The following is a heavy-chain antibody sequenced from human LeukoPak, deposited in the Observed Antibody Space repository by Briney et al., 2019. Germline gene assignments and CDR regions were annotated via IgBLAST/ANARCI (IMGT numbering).Heavy chain of an antibody. D-gene: IGHD6-13*01. CDR2: INPSGGST. J-gene: IGHJ5*02. Sequence: ASVKVSCKASGYTFTSYYMHWVRQAPGQGLEWMGIINPSGGSTSYAQKFQGRVTMTRDTSTSTAYMELRSLRYDDTAVYYCARDKVIATAGTPNWFDPWGQGTLVTVSS. V-gene: IGHV1-46*01. CDR3: ARDKVIATAGTPNWFDP. CDR1: GYTFTSYY.